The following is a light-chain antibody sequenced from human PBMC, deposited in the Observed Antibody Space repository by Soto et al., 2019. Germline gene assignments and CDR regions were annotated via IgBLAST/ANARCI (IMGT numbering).Light chain of an antibody. V-gene: IGLV2-14*02. J-gene: IGLJ2*01. Sequence: QSALTQPASVSGSPGQSITISCTGTSSDVGGSGLVSWYQFHPGKAPKLLIFEGFKRPSGVPDRFSGSKSGNTASLTVSGLQPDDEADYYCNSYGGNTNVVFGGGTKLTVL. CDR1: SSDVGGSGL. CDR3: NSYGGNTNVV. CDR2: EGF.